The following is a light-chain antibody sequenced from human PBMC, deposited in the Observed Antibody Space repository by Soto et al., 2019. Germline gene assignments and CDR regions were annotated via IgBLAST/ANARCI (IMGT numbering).Light chain of an antibody. CDR3: QGWDSSF. CDR2: RDS. V-gene: IGLV3-9*01. CDR1: NIGSKN. J-gene: IGLJ2*01. Sequence: SYELTQPVSVSVALGQTATITCGGSNIGSKNVHWYQHKPGQAPVLVIYRDSNRPSGIPDRFSGSNSGNTATLTITRAQVGDEADYYCQGWDSSFFGGGTKLTVL.